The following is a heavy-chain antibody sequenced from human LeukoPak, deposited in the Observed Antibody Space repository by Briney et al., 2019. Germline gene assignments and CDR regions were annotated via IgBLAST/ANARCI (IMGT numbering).Heavy chain of an antibody. J-gene: IGHJ4*02. CDR1: GFTFSRYW. CDR3: ASDFGGRDDY. D-gene: IGHD4-23*01. V-gene: IGHV3-74*01. Sequence: PGGSLRLSCAASGFTFSRYWMHWVRHAPGKGLVWVSRMNEDGTRTDYADSVKGRFTIFRDNDKNTLYLQMHSLGPDDTAVYFCASDFGGRDDYWGQGTLVTVSS. CDR2: MNEDGTRT.